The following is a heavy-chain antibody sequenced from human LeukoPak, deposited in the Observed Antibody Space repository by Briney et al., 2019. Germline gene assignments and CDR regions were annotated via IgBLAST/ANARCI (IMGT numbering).Heavy chain of an antibody. Sequence: SQTLSLTCTVSGGSISSGDYYWGRIRQPPGKGLEWIGYIYYSGSSYYNPSLKSRVTISVDTSKNQFSLKLSSVTAADTAVYYCARGGYDFWSGPRIVDYWGQGTLVTVSS. CDR1: GGSISSGDYY. D-gene: IGHD3-3*01. J-gene: IGHJ4*02. CDR3: ARGGYDFWSGPRIVDY. V-gene: IGHV4-30-4*08. CDR2: IYYSGSS.